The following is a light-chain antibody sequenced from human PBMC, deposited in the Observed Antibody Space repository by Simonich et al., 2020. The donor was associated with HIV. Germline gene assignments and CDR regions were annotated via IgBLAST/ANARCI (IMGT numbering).Light chain of an antibody. V-gene: IGKV4-1*01. Sequence: DIVMTQSPDSLAVSLGERATINCKSSQPVLRSSNNKNHLAWYQQKPGQPPKLLIYWTSTRESGVPDRFSGSGSGTDFTLTISSLQAEDVAVYYCQQYFTTPFTFGPGTKVDIK. CDR2: WTS. J-gene: IGKJ3*01. CDR3: QQYFTTPFT. CDR1: QPVLRSSNNKNH.